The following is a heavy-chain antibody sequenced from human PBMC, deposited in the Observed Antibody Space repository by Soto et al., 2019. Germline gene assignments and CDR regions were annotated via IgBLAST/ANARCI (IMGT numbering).Heavy chain of an antibody. J-gene: IGHJ4*02. Sequence: QVQLVQSGAEVKKPGSSVKVSCKASGGTFSNDIITWVRQAPGQGLEWMGRIIPLLDIANYAQKFQGRVTITADKSTSTAYMELNSLISEDTAVYYCVRDSPIGSTYSGYDGIDYWGQGTLVTVSS. CDR3: VRDSPIGSTYSGYDGIDY. CDR2: IIPLLDIA. CDR1: GGTFSNDI. V-gene: IGHV1-69*08. D-gene: IGHD5-12*01.